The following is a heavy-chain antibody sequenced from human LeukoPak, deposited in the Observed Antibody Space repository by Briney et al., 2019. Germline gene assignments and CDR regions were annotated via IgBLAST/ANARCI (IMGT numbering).Heavy chain of an antibody. V-gene: IGHV3-53*01. J-gene: IGHJ6*02. D-gene: IGHD3-3*01. CDR1: DFTVSNNY. Sequence: PGGSLRLSCAASDFTVSNNYMNWVRQAPGKGLEWVSVIYSGGSTYYADSVKGRFIISRDNSKNTVFLQMSSLRAEDTAVYYCAREPWSANYYYGMDVWGQGTTVIVS. CDR3: AREPWSANYYYGMDV. CDR2: IYSGGST.